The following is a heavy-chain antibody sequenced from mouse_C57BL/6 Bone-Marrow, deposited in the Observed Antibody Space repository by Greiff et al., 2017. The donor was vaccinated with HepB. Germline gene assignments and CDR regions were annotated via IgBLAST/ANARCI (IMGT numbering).Heavy chain of an antibody. CDR1: GFTFSSYG. CDR2: ISSGGSYT. Sequence: EVKLMESGGDLVKPGGSLKLSCAASGFTFSSYGMSWVRQTPDKRLVWVATISSGGSYTYYPDNAKNTLYLQMRSLKSEDTAMYYCARGGYYPWYFDVWGTGTTVTVSS. J-gene: IGHJ1*03. CDR3: ARGGYYPWYFDV. V-gene: IGHV5-6*01. D-gene: IGHD2-3*01.